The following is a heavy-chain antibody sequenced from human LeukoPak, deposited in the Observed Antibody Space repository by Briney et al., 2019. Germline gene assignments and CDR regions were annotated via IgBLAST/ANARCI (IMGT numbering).Heavy chain of an antibody. Sequence: GGSLRLSCAASGFTFSSYVMSWVRQAPGKGLEWVSAISGSGDSTYYADSVKGRFTISRDNSKNTLYMQMNSLRAEDTAVYFCAKDRRRTTVTMYDYWGQGTLVTVSS. D-gene: IGHD4-17*01. CDR1: GFTFSSYV. V-gene: IGHV3-23*01. CDR3: AKDRRRTTVTMYDY. J-gene: IGHJ4*02. CDR2: ISGSGDST.